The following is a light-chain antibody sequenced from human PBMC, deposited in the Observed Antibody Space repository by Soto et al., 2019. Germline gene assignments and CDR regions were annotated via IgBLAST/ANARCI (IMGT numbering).Light chain of an antibody. J-gene: IGKJ1*01. V-gene: IGKV3-20*01. CDR1: QSVAKK. CDR2: NTS. Sequence: EIVLTQSPATLSLSPGERATLSCRASQSVAKKLAWYQQKPGQAPRLLIYNTSSRATGIPDRFSGSGSGTDFTLTISRLEPEDFAVYYCQQYGSSSWTFGQGTRWIS. CDR3: QQYGSSSWT.